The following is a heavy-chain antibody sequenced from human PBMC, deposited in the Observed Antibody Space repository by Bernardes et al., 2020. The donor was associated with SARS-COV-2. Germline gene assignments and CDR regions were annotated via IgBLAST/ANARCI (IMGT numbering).Heavy chain of an antibody. CDR1: GFTFSNFA. CDR3: ARRQRRPKVRADIVPMDM. D-gene: IGHD3-10*01. V-gene: IGHV3-23*01. J-gene: IGHJ6*02. Sequence: GGSLRLSCTASGFTFSNFALSWVRQAPGEGLEWVSIISATGRSAYYADSVKGRFAISRDNSKNTLYLQMNSLRVEDTAVYYCARRQRRPKVRADIVPMDMWGRGTAVTV. CDR2: ISATGRSA.